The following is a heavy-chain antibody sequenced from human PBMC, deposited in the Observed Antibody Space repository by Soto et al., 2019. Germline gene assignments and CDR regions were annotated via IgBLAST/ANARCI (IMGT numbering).Heavy chain of an antibody. V-gene: IGHV3-23*01. Sequence: GGSLRLSCAASGFTFSSYAMSWVRQAPGKGLEWVSAISGRGGSTYYADSVKGRFTISRDNSKNTLYLQMNSPRAEDTAVYYCAKDRGVDIAALSYCMDVWGQGTTVTVSS. CDR3: AKDRGVDIAALSYCMDV. D-gene: IGHD3-3*01. CDR2: ISGRGGST. J-gene: IGHJ6*02. CDR1: GFTFSSYA.